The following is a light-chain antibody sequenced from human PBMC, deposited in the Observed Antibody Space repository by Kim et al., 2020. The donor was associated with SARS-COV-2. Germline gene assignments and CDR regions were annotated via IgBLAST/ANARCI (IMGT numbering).Light chain of an antibody. Sequence: EIVLTQFPGTLSLSPGEGATLSCRASQSVARSYLAWYQQKPGQAPRLLIFGATTRASGIPDRFSGSGSGTDFTLNITRLEPDDFAVYYCQQYGTSPSWTFGPGTKV. J-gene: IGKJ1*01. CDR3: QQYGTSPSWT. V-gene: IGKV3-20*01. CDR1: QSVARSY. CDR2: GAT.